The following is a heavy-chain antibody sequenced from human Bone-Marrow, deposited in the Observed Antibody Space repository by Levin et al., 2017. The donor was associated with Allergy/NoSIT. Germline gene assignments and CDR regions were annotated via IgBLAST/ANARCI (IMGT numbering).Heavy chain of an antibody. CDR3: ARDTTLAGEA. CDR1: GFTFSSRW. Sequence: GESLKISCAASGFTFSSRWMTWVRQAPGKGLEWVANIKEDGSQKYYADSVKGRFTISRDNANNSLYLQMNYLGVDDTAVYHCARDTTLAGEAWGQGTLVTVSS. D-gene: IGHD6-19*01. J-gene: IGHJ5*02. CDR2: IKEDGSQK. V-gene: IGHV3-7*03.